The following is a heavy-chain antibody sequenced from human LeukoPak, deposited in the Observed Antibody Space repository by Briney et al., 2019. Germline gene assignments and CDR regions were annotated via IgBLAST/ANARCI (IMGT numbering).Heavy chain of an antibody. CDR2: INHSGST. CDR1: GGSFSSNY. CDR3: ARGRQDYDSSGYYRDAFDI. J-gene: IGHJ3*02. D-gene: IGHD3-22*01. V-gene: IGHV4-34*01. Sequence: SETLSLTCAVYGGSFSSNYWSWIRQSPGKGLEWIGEINHSGSTNYNPSLKSRVTISVDTSKNQFSLKLNSVTAADTAVYYCARGRQDYDSSGYYRDAFDIWGQGTMVTVSS.